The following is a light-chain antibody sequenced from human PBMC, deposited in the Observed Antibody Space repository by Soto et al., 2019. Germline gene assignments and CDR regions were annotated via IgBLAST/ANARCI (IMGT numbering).Light chain of an antibody. V-gene: IGKV1-12*01. J-gene: IGKJ1*01. Sequence: DIQMTQPPSSVSASVGDRITITCRASQAICGRLSWFQQKPGKAPHYLIQAASILQSGVPSRFSGSGSGTEFIPTINNLQPEDFASYFCLQVYSFPRTFGLGTKVDIK. CDR2: AAS. CDR3: LQVYSFPRT. CDR1: QAICGR.